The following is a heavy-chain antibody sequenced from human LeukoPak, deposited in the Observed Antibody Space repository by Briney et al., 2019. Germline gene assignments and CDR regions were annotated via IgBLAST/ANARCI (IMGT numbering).Heavy chain of an antibody. CDR1: GFTFDDYA. V-gene: IGHV3-9*01. Sequence: GRSLRLSCAASGFTFDDYAMHWVRQASGKGLEWVSGISWNSGSIGYADSVKGRFTISRDNAKNSLYLQMNSLRAEDTALYYCAMGPPMVRGPKALDNWFDPWGQGTLVTVSS. CDR3: AMGPPMVRGPKALDNWFDP. J-gene: IGHJ5*02. D-gene: IGHD3-10*01. CDR2: ISWNSGSI.